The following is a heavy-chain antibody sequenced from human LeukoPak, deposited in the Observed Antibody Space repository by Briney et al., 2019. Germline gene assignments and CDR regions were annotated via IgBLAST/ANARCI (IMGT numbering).Heavy chain of an antibody. CDR2: IIPIFGTA. J-gene: IGHJ6*04. Sequence: SVKVSCKASGGTFSSYAISWVRQAPGQGLEWMGRIIPIFGTANYAQKFQGRVTITADKSTSTAYMELSSLRSEDTAVYYCARDPDTASPMDVWGKGTTVTVSS. V-gene: IGHV1-69*06. CDR3: ARDPDTASPMDV. CDR1: GGTFSSYA. D-gene: IGHD5-18*01.